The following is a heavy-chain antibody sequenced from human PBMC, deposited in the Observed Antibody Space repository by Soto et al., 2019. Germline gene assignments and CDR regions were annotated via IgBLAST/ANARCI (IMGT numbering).Heavy chain of an antibody. CDR3: ARVRFLEWFQTTSPDYYYGMDV. Sequence: GASVKVSCKASGGTFSSYAISWVRQAPGQGLEWMGGIIPIFGTANYAQKFQGRVTITADESTSTAYMELSSLRSEDTAVYYCARVRFLEWFQTTSPDYYYGMDVWGQGTTVTVSS. CDR1: GGTFSSYA. CDR2: IIPIFGTA. V-gene: IGHV1-69*13. D-gene: IGHD3-3*01. J-gene: IGHJ6*02.